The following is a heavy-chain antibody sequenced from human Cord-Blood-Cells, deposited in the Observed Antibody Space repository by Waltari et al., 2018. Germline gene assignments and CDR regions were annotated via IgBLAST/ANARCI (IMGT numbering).Heavy chain of an antibody. D-gene: IGHD2-2*01. CDR3: ARDGVEAVVVPAAMKDWFDP. CDR2: IYYSGST. V-gene: IGHV4-30-4*01. J-gene: IGHJ5*02. CDR1: GGSISSGDYY. Sequence: QVQLQESGPGLVKPSQTLSLTCTVSGGSISSGDYYWRWIRQPPGMGLEWIGYIYYSGSTNDNPSLKIRVTISVDTSKNQFYLKLSSVTAADTAVYYCARDGVEAVVVPAAMKDWFDPWGQGTLVTVSS.